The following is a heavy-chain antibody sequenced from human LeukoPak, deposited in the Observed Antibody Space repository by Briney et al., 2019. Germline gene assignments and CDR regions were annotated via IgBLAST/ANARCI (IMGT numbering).Heavy chain of an antibody. J-gene: IGHJ4*02. D-gene: IGHD2-15*01. V-gene: IGHV4-39*01. CDR1: GGSISSSSYY. Sequence: PSETLSLTCTVSGGSISSSSYYWGWIRQPPGKGLEWIGSIYYSGSTYYNPSLKSRVTISVDTSKNQVSLKLSSVTAADTAVYYCAKYCSGGSCSNYWGQGTLVTVSS. CDR2: IYYSGST. CDR3: AKYCSGGSCSNY.